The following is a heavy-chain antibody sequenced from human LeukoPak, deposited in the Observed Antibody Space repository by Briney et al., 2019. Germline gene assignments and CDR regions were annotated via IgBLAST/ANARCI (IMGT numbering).Heavy chain of an antibody. CDR1: GASFSGYY. V-gene: IGHV4-34*01. Sequence: SETLSLTCAVYGASFSGYYWSWIRQPPGKGLEWIGEINHSGTTNYNPSLKSRVTISVDTPKNQFFLQLNSVTPEDTAVYYCARETSHFDYWGQGTLVTVSS. CDR2: INHSGTT. CDR3: ARETSHFDY. J-gene: IGHJ4*02.